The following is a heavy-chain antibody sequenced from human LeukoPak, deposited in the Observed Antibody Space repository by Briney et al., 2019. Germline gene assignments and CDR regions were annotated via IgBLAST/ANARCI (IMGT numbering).Heavy chain of an antibody. CDR2: IYYSGST. V-gene: IGHV4-39*01. D-gene: IGHD2-15*01. CDR3: ARGYCSGGSCATEWWDNWFDP. CDR1: GGSISSSSYY. Sequence: KPSETLSLTCTVSGGSISSSSYYWGWIRQPPGKGLERIGSIYYSGSTYYNPSLKSRVTISVDTSKNQFSLKLSSVTAADTAVYYCARGYCSGGSCATEWWDNWFDPWGQGTLVTVSS. J-gene: IGHJ5*02.